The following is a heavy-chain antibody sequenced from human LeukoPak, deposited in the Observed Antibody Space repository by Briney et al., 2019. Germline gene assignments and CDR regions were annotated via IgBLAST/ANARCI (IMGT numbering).Heavy chain of an antibody. CDR1: GFTFSSYG. V-gene: IGHV3-21*01. Sequence: PGGSLRLSCAASGFTFSSYGMNWVRQAPGKGLEWVSSISSSSSYIYYADSVKGRFTISRDNAKNSLYLQMNSLRAEDTAVYYCAREHDTMVRGATWGQGTLVTVSS. CDR3: AREHDTMVRGAT. J-gene: IGHJ5*02. CDR2: ISSSSSYI. D-gene: IGHD3-10*01.